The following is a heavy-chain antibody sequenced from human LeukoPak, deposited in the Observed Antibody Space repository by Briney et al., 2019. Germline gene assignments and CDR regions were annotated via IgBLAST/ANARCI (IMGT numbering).Heavy chain of an antibody. CDR1: GFTFSSYS. V-gene: IGHV3-23*01. J-gene: IGHJ4*02. CDR3: AKRYSYGLEAVAGVN. Sequence: GSLRLSCAASGFTFSSYSMNWVRQAPGKGLEWVSAISASGTDTYYADSVKGRFALSRDNSKNTVYLQMNSLRAEDTAVYYCAKRYSYGLEAVAGVNWGQGTLVTVSS. D-gene: IGHD5-18*01. CDR2: ISASGTDT.